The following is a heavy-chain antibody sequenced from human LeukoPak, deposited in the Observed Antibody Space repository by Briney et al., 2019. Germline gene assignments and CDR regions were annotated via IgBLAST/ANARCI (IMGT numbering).Heavy chain of an antibody. CDR1: GYSISSGYY. V-gene: IGHV4-38-2*02. CDR3: ARGGYGSGWDYMDV. D-gene: IGHD3-10*01. CDR2: IYHSGST. J-gene: IGHJ6*03. Sequence: PSETLSLTCTVSGYSISSGYYWGWIRQPPGKGLEWIGSIYHSGSTYYNPSLKSRVTLSVDTSKNQFSLNLSSVTAADTAVYFCARGGYGSGWDYMDVWGKGTTVPVSS.